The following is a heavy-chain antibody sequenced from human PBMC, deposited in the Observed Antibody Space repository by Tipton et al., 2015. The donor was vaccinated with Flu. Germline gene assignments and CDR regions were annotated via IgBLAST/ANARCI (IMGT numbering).Heavy chain of an antibody. CDR3: GRDYYVSGTYYPIGY. Sequence: QVQLVQSGAEVKKPGASVKVSCKPSGYTFTSYAISWVRQAPGQGLEWMGWISVYNGNTNYAQNLQGRVTMTTDTSTSTAYMELKSLRSDDTAMYYCGRDYYVSGTYYPIGYWGQGTLVTVSS. D-gene: IGHD3-10*01. CDR1: GYTFTSYA. J-gene: IGHJ4*02. V-gene: IGHV1-18*01. CDR2: ISVYNGNT.